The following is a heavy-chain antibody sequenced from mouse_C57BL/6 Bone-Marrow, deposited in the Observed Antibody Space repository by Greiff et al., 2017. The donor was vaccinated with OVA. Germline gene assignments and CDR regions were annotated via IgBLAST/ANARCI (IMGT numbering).Heavy chain of an antibody. J-gene: IGHJ4*01. CDR3: AREAHYYGSSYGAMDY. CDR1: GFTFSDFY. V-gene: IGHV7-1*01. Sequence: EVHLVESGGGLVQSGRSLRLSCATSGFTFSDFYMEWVRQAPGKGLEWIAASRNKANDYTTEYSASVKGRFIVSRDTSQSILYLQMNALRAEDTAIYYCAREAHYYGSSYGAMDYWGQGTSVTVSS. CDR2: SRNKANDYTT. D-gene: IGHD1-1*01.